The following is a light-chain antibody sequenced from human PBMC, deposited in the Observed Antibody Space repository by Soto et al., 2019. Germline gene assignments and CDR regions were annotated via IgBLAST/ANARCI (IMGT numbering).Light chain of an antibody. CDR3: SSFAGNNTLV. CDR1: SSDVGGYNY. V-gene: IGLV2-8*01. J-gene: IGLJ2*01. CDR2: EVS. Sequence: QSALTQPPSASGSPGQSVTISCTGTSSDVGGYNYVSWYQQHPGKAPKLMISEVSTRPSGVPDRFSGSKSGNTASLTVSGLQAEDEADYYCSSFAGNNTLVFCGGTKLTDL.